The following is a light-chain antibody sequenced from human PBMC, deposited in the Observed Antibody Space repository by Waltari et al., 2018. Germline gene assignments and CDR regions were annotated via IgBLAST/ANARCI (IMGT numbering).Light chain of an antibody. Sequence: EIQLTQSPSSLSAAVGDSVTITCQATQDLTTTLSWFQQKPGKAPQHQIYDASSLQAGFPSRFSGTGSGTAFSFTITSLQPEDSATYYCQHYHSLPYTFGRGTKLQIK. J-gene: IGKJ2*01. CDR3: QHYHSLPYT. CDR1: QDLTTT. CDR2: DAS. V-gene: IGKV1-33*01.